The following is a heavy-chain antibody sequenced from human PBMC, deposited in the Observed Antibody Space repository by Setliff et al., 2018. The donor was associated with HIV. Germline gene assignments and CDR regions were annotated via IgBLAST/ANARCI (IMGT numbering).Heavy chain of an antibody. CDR1: GYTFTSYD. D-gene: IGHD2-15*01. CDR3: ARGRREDTPYYGMDV. CDR2: MNPNSGGT. Sequence: ASVKVSCKASGYTFTSYDINWVRQATGQGLEWMGWMNPNSGGTNYAQKFQGWVTMTRDTSISTAYMELSRLRSDDTAVYYCARGRREDTPYYGMDVWGQGTTVTVSS. V-gene: IGHV1-2*04. J-gene: IGHJ6*02.